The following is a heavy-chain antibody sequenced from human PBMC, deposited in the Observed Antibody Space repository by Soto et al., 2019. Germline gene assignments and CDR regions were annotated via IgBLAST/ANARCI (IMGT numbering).Heavy chain of an antibody. Sequence: QVQLVESGGGVVQPGRALRLSCAASGFTFSSYGMHWVRQAPGKGLEWVAVISYDGSNKYYADSVKGRLTISRDNPKHNLYLQMNSLRAADTAVYYRKKLPSLQKGFDYWGQGTLVTVSS. CDR3: KKLPSLQKGFDY. J-gene: IGHJ4*02. V-gene: IGHV3-30*18. CDR2: ISYDGSNK. CDR1: GFTFSSYG.